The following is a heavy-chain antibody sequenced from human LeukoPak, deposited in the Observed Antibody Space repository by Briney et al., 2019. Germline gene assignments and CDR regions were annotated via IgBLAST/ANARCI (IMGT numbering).Heavy chain of an antibody. CDR1: GFTFSSYA. Sequence: PGGSLRLSCAASGFTFSSYAMNWVRQAPGKGLEWVSFISSSGGTISYADSVKGRFTISRDNTKNSLYLQTNRLRTEDTALYYCEKVSYSSGYYPLDYWGRGTLVTVSS. J-gene: IGHJ4*02. V-gene: IGHV3-48*04. CDR2: ISSSGGTI. D-gene: IGHD6-19*01. CDR3: EKVSYSSGYYPLDY.